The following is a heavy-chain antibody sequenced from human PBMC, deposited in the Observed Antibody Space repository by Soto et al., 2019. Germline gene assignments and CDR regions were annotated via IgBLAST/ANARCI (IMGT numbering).Heavy chain of an antibody. D-gene: IGHD3-16*02. CDR3: AKAYDYIWGSYPRELEY. CDR1: GFTFSNFA. V-gene: IGHV3-23*01. Sequence: ESGGGLVQPGGSLRLSCAASGFTFSNFAMFWVRQAPGKGLEWVSSISRTGGAAHYADSVNGRFTISRDNSKNTLFLQMDSLRDEDTAVYYCAKAYDYIWGSYPRELEYWGQGTLVTVSS. CDR2: ISRTGGAA. J-gene: IGHJ4*02.